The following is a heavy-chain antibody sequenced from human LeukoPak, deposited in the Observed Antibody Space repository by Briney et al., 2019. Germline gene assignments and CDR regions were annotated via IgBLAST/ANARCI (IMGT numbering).Heavy chain of an antibody. CDR2: INPDGSEK. V-gene: IGHV3-7*01. CDR3: ARSGSYLNSRAYCDY. Sequence: GGSLRLSCAASGFTLGNYWMNWVRQAPGKGPEWVASINPDGSEKYDVDSVKGRFTISRDNAKNSLFLQMSGLRAEDTAVYFCARSGSYLNSRAYCDYWSQGSLVTVS. J-gene: IGHJ4*02. CDR1: GFTLGNYW. D-gene: IGHD3-10*01.